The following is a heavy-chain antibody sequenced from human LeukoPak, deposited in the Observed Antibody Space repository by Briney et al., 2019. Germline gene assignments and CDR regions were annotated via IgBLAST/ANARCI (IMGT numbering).Heavy chain of an antibody. D-gene: IGHD3-22*01. CDR2: IYYSGRT. V-gene: IGHV4-39*01. CDR1: GGSISSSSYY. CDR3: ARRRYYDSTGYLD. Sequence: PSETLSLNCTVSGGSISSSSYYWDWIRQPPGKGLEWMGSIYYSGRTYYNMSLKSRVTISIDTSKNQFSLNLNSVTAADTAVYYCARRRYYDSTGYLDWGQGTLVTVSS. J-gene: IGHJ1*01.